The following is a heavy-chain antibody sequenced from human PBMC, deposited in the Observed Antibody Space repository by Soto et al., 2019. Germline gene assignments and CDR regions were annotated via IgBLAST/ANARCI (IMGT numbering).Heavy chain of an antibody. D-gene: IGHD2-2*02. V-gene: IGHV4-59*01. Sequence: SETLSLTCTVSGGSISSYYWSWIRQPPGKGLEWIGYIYYSGSTNYNPSLKSRVTISVDTSKNQFSLKLSSVTAADTAVYYCARVEYLLLYRYCGQGTLLTVSS. J-gene: IGHJ4*02. CDR1: GGSISSYY. CDR2: IYYSGST. CDR3: ARVEYLLLYRY.